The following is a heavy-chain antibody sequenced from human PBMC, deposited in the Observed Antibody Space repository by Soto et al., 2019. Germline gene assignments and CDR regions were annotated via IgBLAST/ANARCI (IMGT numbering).Heavy chain of an antibody. J-gene: IGHJ4*02. V-gene: IGHV3-21*01. CDR1: GFTFSSYS. Sequence: GGSLRLSCAASGFTFSSYSMNWVRQAPGKGLEWVSSISSSSSYIYYADSVKGRFTISRDNAKNSLYLQMNSLRAEDTAVYYCARGMTTDTEYYFDYWGQGTLVTVSS. CDR3: ARGMTTDTEYYFDY. D-gene: IGHD4-4*01. CDR2: ISSSSSYI.